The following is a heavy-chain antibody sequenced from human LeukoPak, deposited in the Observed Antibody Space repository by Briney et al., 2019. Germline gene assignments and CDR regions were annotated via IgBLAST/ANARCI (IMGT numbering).Heavy chain of an antibody. CDR3: ACEWHYDSSGYPTGGLDY. V-gene: IGHV4-61*03. CDR1: GDSVSSGNYY. CDR2: IYYTGKT. J-gene: IGHJ4*02. Sequence: SETLSLTCTVSGDSVSSGNYYWSWLRQPPGKALEWIGYIYYTGKTYYNPSLEGRVTILVDTSRNHFSVKLSSVTAADTAVYYCACEWHYDSSGYPTGGLDYWGQGTLVTVSS. D-gene: IGHD3-22*01.